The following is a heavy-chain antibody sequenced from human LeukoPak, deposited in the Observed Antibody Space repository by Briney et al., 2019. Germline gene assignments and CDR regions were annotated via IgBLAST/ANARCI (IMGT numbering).Heavy chain of an antibody. V-gene: IGHV1-69*13. Sequence: GASVKVSCKVSGYTLTELSMHWVRQAPGQGLEWMGGIIPIFGTANYAQKFQGRVTITADESTSTAYMELSSLRSEDTAVYYCAHSGYISSWFDPWGQGTLVTVSS. CDR1: GYTLTELS. CDR2: IIPIFGTA. CDR3: AHSGYISSWFDP. J-gene: IGHJ5*02. D-gene: IGHD5-12*01.